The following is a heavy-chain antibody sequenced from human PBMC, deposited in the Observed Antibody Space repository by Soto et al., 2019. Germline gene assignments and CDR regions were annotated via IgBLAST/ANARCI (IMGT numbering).Heavy chain of an antibody. CDR3: ASGYSGYDRSYDYHGMDV. CDR1: GGSFSSYA. V-gene: IGHV1-69*13. Sequence: PVKVSCKAFGGSFSSYAISWVRQAPGKGLEWMGGIIPIFGTANYAQKFQGRVTITADESTSTAYMELSSLRSEDTAVYYCASGYSGYDRSYDYHGMDVCGQGTTVTVSS. CDR2: IIPIFGTA. J-gene: IGHJ6*02. D-gene: IGHD5-12*01.